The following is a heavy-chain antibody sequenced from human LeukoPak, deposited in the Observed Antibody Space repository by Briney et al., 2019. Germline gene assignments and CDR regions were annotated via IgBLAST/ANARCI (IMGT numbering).Heavy chain of an antibody. V-gene: IGHV3-23*01. Sequence: PGGSLRLSCAASGFTFSSYAMSWVRQAPGKGLEWVSAISGSGGSTYYADSVKGRFTISRDNSKNTLYLQMNSLRAEDAAVYYCAKDIMTTVTTSADYWGQGTLVTVSS. CDR2: ISGSGGST. J-gene: IGHJ4*02. D-gene: IGHD4-17*01. CDR1: GFTFSSYA. CDR3: AKDIMTTVTTSADY.